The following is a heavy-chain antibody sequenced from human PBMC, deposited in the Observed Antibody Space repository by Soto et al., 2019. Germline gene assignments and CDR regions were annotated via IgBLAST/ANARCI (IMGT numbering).Heavy chain of an antibody. CDR3: ARVMGATPGVAFDI. V-gene: IGHV1-2*04. Sequence: ASVKVSCKASGYTFTGYYMHWVRQAPGQGLEWMGWINPNSGGTNYAQKFQGWVTMTRDTSISTAYMELSRLRSDDTAVYYCARVMGATPGVAFDIWGQGTMVTVSS. CDR1: GYTFTGYY. CDR2: INPNSGGT. D-gene: IGHD1-26*01. J-gene: IGHJ3*02.